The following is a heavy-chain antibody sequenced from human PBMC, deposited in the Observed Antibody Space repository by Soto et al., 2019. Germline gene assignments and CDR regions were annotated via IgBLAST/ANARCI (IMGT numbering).Heavy chain of an antibody. V-gene: IGHV4-34*01. Sequence: PSETLSLTCAVYGGSFSGYYWSWIRQPPGKGLEWIGEINHSGSTNYNPSLKSRVTISVDTSKNQFSLKLSSVTAADTAVYYCAREYDFWSGNWFDPWGQGTLVTVS. CDR1: GGSFSGYY. J-gene: IGHJ5*02. CDR3: AREYDFWSGNWFDP. D-gene: IGHD3-3*01. CDR2: INHSGST.